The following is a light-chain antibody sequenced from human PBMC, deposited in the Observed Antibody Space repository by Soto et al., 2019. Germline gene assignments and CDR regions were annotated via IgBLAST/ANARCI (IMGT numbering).Light chain of an antibody. Sequence: DIQMTQSPSTLSASIWERVTITCRASQNINNWIAWYQQKPGKAPKFLIYDASTLESGVPSRFSGSGFGTEFSLTISSLQPDDFGSYYCQHMRTFGQGTKVDIK. V-gene: IGKV1-5*01. CDR2: DAS. CDR1: QNINNW. J-gene: IGKJ1*01. CDR3: QHMRT.